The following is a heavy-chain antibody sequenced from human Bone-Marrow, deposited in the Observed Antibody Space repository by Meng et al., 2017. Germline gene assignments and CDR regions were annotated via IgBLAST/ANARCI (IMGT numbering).Heavy chain of an antibody. CDR1: GYNFPDYY. V-gene: IGHV7-4-1*02. Sequence: ASVKVSCKPSGYNFPDYYIHWVRQAPGQGLEWMGWINTNTGNPTYAQGFTGRFVFSLDTSVSTAYLQISSLKAEDTAVYYCAMTILAVADLYYYGMDVWGQGTTVTVSS. CDR3: AMTILAVADLYYYGMDV. CDR2: INTNTGNP. D-gene: IGHD6-19*01. J-gene: IGHJ6*02.